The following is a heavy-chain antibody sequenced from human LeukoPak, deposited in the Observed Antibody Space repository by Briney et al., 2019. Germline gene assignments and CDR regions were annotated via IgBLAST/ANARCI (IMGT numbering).Heavy chain of an antibody. CDR1: GFTFSSYA. V-gene: IGHV3-48*03. D-gene: IGHD3-3*02. J-gene: IGHJ4*02. Sequence: GRSLRLSCAASGFTFSSYAMHWVRQAPGKGLEWVSYISSGGSNMNYADSVKGRFTISRDNGKNSLYLQMNSLRAEDTAVYYCAREGHYYFDYWGQGTLVTVSS. CDR2: ISSGGSNM. CDR3: AREGHYYFDY.